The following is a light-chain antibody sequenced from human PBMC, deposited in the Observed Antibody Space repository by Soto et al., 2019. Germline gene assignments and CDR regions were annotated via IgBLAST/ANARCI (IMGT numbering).Light chain of an antibody. CDR2: NTN. CDR1: SGSVSTSYY. J-gene: IGLJ3*02. CDR3: LLFLGGGISM. Sequence: QAVVTQEPSFSVSPGGTITLTCGLNSGSVSTSYYPSWYQQTPGQAPRTLIYNTNTRSSGVPGRFSGSILGNKAALTITGAQTDDESDYYCLLFLGGGISMFGGGTKLTVL. V-gene: IGLV8-61*01.